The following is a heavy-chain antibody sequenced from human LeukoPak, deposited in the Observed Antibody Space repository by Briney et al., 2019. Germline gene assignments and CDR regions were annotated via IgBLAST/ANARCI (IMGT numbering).Heavy chain of an antibody. CDR1: GGSFSGYY. D-gene: IGHD6-13*01. CDR3: ARGLAAVCWGPHTFDY. CDR2: INHSGST. J-gene: IGHJ4*02. Sequence: SETLSLTCAVYGGSFSGYYWIWIRQPPGKGLEWIGEINHSGSTNYNPSLKSRVSISVDTSKNQFSLKLNSVTAADTAVYYSARGLAAVCWGPHTFDYWGQGTLVTVSS. V-gene: IGHV4-34*01.